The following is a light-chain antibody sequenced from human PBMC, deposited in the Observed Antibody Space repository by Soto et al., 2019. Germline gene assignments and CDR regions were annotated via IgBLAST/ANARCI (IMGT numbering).Light chain of an antibody. V-gene: IGKV1-16*02. CDR2: DAS. Sequence: DIQMTQSPSSLSASVGDRVTITCRASQEISNHLAWFQQKPGKPPKSLIYDASSLQSGVPSKFSSSGSGTDFTLTISRLQPEDFATYYGQQYHNYPVSFGGGTKVEIK. J-gene: IGKJ4*01. CDR1: QEISNH. CDR3: QQYHNYPVS.